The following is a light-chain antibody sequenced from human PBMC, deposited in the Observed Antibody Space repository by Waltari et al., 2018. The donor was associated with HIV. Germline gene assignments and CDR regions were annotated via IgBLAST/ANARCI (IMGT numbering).Light chain of an antibody. CDR3: CSYAGTYTWV. CDR2: KVN. V-gene: IGLV2-11*01. CDR1: KFGLSDYTS. Sequence: QSALTQPRSVSGSPGQSVTFSCAGIKFGLSDYTSVSCYQQRPGQAPNLILYKVNERPSGVPNRFSGSKSANTASLTISGLQAEDEATYFCCSYAGTYTWVFGGGTNLTV. J-gene: IGLJ3*02.